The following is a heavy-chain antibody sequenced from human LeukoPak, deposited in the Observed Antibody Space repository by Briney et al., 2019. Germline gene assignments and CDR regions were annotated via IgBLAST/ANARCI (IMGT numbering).Heavy chain of an antibody. CDR3: ARGGLGFNSYGMDV. Sequence: GGSLRLSCAASGFTFSVYYMSWIREARGKGLEWVSYISSSGRTIYYADSVKGRFTISRDNAKNSLYLQMNSLRAEDTAVYYCARGGLGFNSYGMDVWGQGTTVTVSS. D-gene: IGHD2-15*01. J-gene: IGHJ6*02. CDR2: ISSSGRTI. V-gene: IGHV3-11*01. CDR1: GFTFSVYY.